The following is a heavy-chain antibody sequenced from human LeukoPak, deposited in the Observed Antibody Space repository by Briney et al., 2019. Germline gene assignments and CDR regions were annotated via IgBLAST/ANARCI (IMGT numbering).Heavy chain of an antibody. Sequence: SETLPLTCTVPVGSLSSYYWTWIRQPAGKGLEWIGRIYISGRTNYNPSLKSRVTMSVDTSKNQSSLKLSSVTAADTAVYYCARDSAGWYVLDWGQGTLVTVSS. V-gene: IGHV4-4*07. J-gene: IGHJ4*02. D-gene: IGHD6-19*01. CDR1: VGSLSSYY. CDR2: IYISGRT. CDR3: ARDSAGWYVLD.